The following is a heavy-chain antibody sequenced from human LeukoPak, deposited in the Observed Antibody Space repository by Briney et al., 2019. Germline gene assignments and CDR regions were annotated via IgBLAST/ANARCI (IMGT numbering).Heavy chain of an antibody. CDR3: ARTNLDCKNGVCYDY. CDR1: GYTFTGYY. V-gene: IGHV1-2*02. J-gene: IGHJ4*02. D-gene: IGHD2-8*01. CDR2: INPNSGGT. Sequence: ASVKVSCTASGYTFTGYYMHWVRQAPGQGLEWMGWINPNSGGTNYAQKFQGRVTMTRDTSISTAYMELSRLRSDDTAVYYCARTNLDCKNGVCYDYWGQGTPVTVSS.